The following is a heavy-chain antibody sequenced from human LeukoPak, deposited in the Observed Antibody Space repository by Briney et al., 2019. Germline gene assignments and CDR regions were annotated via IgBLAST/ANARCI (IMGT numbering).Heavy chain of an antibody. Sequence: GGSLRLSCAASGFTFSSYAMHWVRQAPGKGLEYVSAISSNGGSTYYANSVKGRFTISRDNSKNTLYLQMGSLRAEDMALYYCARVSRVGYSSSWYNDYWGQGTLVTISS. CDR1: GFTFSSYA. D-gene: IGHD6-13*01. J-gene: IGHJ4*02. V-gene: IGHV3-64*01. CDR2: ISSNGGST. CDR3: ARVSRVGYSSSWYNDY.